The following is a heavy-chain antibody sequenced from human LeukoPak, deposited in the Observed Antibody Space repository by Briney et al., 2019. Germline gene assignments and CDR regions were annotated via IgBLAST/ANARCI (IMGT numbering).Heavy chain of an antibody. CDR3: ASRTVTIGRWFDP. CDR2: IIPIFGTA. Sequence: VKVSCKASGGTFSSYAISWVRQAPGQGLEWMGGIIPIFGTANYAQKFQGRVAITADESTSTAYMELSSLRSEDTAVYYCASRTVTIGRWFDPWGQGTLVTVSS. V-gene: IGHV1-69*13. D-gene: IGHD4-17*01. J-gene: IGHJ5*02. CDR1: GGTFSSYA.